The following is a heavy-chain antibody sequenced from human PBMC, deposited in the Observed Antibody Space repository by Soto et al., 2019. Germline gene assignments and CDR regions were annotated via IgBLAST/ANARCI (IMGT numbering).Heavy chain of an antibody. V-gene: IGHV3-30-3*01. CDR1: GFTFSSYA. J-gene: IGHJ4*02. CDR3: ERGEHRDY. Sequence: QVQLVESGGGVVQPGRSLRLSCAASGFTFSSYAMHWVRQAPGKGLEWVAVISYDGSNKYYADSVKGRFTISRDNSKNPLYLQMNRLRVEDTAVYYCERGEHRDYWGQGTLVTVSS. CDR2: ISYDGSNK.